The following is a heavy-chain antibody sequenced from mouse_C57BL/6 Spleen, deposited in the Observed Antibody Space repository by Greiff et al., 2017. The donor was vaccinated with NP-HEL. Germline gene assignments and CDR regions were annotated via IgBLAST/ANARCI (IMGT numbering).Heavy chain of an antibody. Sequence: EVQRVESGGGLVKPGGSLKLSCAASGFTFSSYAMSWVRQTPEKRLEWVATISDGGSYTYYPDNVKGRFTISRDNAKNNLYLQMSHLKSEDTAMYYCARGPCFMKDYAMDYWGQGTSVTVSS. J-gene: IGHJ4*01. CDR1: GFTFSSYA. V-gene: IGHV5-4*01. D-gene: IGHD1-1*01. CDR3: ARGPCFMKDYAMDY. CDR2: ISDGGSYT.